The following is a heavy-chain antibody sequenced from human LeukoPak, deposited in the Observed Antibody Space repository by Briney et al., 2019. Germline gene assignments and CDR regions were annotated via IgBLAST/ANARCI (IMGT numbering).Heavy chain of an antibody. J-gene: IGHJ4*02. CDR1: GGSFSGYY. Sequence: SETLSLTCAVYGGSFSGYYWSWIRQPPGKGLEWIGEINHSGSTNYNPSLKSRVTISVDTSKNQFSLKLSSVTAADTAVYYCAREGGYGDYPFDYRGQGTLVTVSS. D-gene: IGHD4-17*01. CDR2: INHSGST. V-gene: IGHV4-34*01. CDR3: AREGGYGDYPFDY.